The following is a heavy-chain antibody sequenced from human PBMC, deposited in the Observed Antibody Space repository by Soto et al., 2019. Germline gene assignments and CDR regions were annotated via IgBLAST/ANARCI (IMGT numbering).Heavy chain of an antibody. CDR3: VKASGYCSADNCFSSLFHF. D-gene: IGHD2-15*01. CDR2: LSGGGRNT. CDR1: GFSFSSSA. V-gene: IGHV3-23*01. J-gene: IGHJ4*02. Sequence: GGSLRLSCAASGFSFSSSAMGWVRQAPGKGLEWVSSLSGGGRNTYYADSVKGRFTVSRDNSKNTLFLQMNSLRPEDTAVYYCVKASGYCSADNCFSSLFHFWGPGMLITV.